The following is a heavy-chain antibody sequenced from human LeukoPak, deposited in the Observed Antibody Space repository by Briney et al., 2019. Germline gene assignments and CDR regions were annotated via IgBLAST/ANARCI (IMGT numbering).Heavy chain of an antibody. J-gene: IGHJ3*02. D-gene: IGHD2-2*01. Sequence: GGSLRLSCAGSGSIFTNTWMNWVRQAPGKGLEWVGRIKSETDGGTTDYAAPLKGRFTISRDDSKNTLYLQMNSLRTEDTAIYYCALRYCSSTSCHRGTFDIWGQGTMVTVSS. CDR1: GSIFTNTW. CDR3: ALRYCSSTSCHRGTFDI. CDR2: IKSETDGGTT. V-gene: IGHV3-15*01.